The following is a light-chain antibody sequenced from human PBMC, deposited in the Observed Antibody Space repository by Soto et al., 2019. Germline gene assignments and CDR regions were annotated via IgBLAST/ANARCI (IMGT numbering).Light chain of an antibody. J-gene: IGKJ5*01. CDR2: DAS. CDR3: QQYNNWPPIT. CDR1: QNVNNF. Sequence: EVVLTQSPATLSLSPGERATFSCRASQNVNNFLAWYLQKPGQAPRLLIYDASNRATGIPARFSGSGSGTEFTLTISSLQSEDFAVYYCQQYNNWPPITFGQGTRLEIK. V-gene: IGKV3-11*01.